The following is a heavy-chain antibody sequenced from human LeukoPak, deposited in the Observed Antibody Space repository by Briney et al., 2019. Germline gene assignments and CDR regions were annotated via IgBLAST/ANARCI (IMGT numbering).Heavy chain of an antibody. CDR3: AKGRISGDAGLDY. CDR2: ISGSGGDT. J-gene: IGHJ4*02. Sequence: AGSLRLSCAASGFTFSSYAMSWVRQAPGKGLEWISSISGSGGDTYYGDSVKGRFTISRDNSKNTLYLQVNSLRAEDTAVFYCAKGRISGDAGLDYWGQGTLVTVSS. D-gene: IGHD6-13*01. V-gene: IGHV3-23*01. CDR1: GFTFSSYA.